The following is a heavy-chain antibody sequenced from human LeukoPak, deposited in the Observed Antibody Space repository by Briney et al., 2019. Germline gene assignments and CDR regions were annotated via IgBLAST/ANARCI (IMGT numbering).Heavy chain of an antibody. J-gene: IGHJ4*02. CDR3: ASAGNPHYFDF. V-gene: IGHV4-59*11. CDR1: GVSISSHY. Sequence: SETLSLTCTVSGVSISSHYWSWIRQPPGKRLEWIGNIYYTGSTNYNPSLQSRVAISIDTSKNQFSLTLNSVTAADAAVYYCASAGNPHYFDFWGQGPLVTVSS. CDR2: IYYTGST.